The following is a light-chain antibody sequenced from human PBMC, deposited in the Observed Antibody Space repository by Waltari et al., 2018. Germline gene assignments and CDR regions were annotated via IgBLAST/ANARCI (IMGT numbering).Light chain of an antibody. J-gene: IGKJ4*01. CDR2: WAS. CDR1: RSVLYSPNNKNY. V-gene: IGKV4-1*01. CDR3: QQFYGSPFT. Sequence: DIVMTQSPDSLAGYLGERATINCKSSRSVLYSPNNKNYLSWYQLKPGQHPNVLLYWASTRESGLPDRFSGSGSGTDFTLTFSCLQAEDVALYYCQQFYGSPFTFGGRTKVEIK.